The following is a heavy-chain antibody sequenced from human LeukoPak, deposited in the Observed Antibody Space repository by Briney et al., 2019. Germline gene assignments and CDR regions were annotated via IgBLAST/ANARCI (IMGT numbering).Heavy chain of an antibody. CDR1: GFPFSSYS. V-gene: IGHV3-21*01. CDR2: ISSSSSYI. D-gene: IGHD3-3*01. CDR3: TTPTIFVFFYYYMDV. J-gene: IGHJ6*03. Sequence: GGSLRLSCAASGFPFSSYSMDWVRQAPGKGLEWVSSISSSSSYIYYADSVRGRFTISRDNPKNSLYLQMNSLRAEDTAVYYCTTPTIFVFFYYYMDVWGKGTTVTVSS.